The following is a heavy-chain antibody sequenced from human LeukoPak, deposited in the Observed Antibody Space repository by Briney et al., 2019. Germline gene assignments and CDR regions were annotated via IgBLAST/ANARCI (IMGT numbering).Heavy chain of an antibody. CDR3: ASGVVIIGAFDI. Sequence: SQTLSLTCTVSGGSISSGSYYWSWIRQPAGKGLEWIGRIYTSGSTNYNPSLKSRVTISVDTSKNQFSLKLSSVTAADTAVYYCASGVVIIGAFDIWGQGTMVTVSS. J-gene: IGHJ3*02. D-gene: IGHD3-3*01. CDR1: GGSISSGSYY. V-gene: IGHV4-61*02. CDR2: IYTSGST.